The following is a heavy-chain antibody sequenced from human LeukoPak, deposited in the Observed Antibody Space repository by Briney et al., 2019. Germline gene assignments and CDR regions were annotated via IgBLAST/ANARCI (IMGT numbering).Heavy chain of an antibody. CDR3: AKVGRVARDPVGAAFAFDV. Sequence: GVSLRLSCSASGYSFSTYAISWLRQAPGKGREWVSALSGSRAGIFYSDCVKGRFTISRDNSNNTLHLQMNRLGADDTAVYYCAKVGRVARDPVGAAFAFDVWGRGTMVTVSS. D-gene: IGHD1-26*01. J-gene: IGHJ3*01. CDR2: LSGSRAGI. CDR1: GYSFSTYA. V-gene: IGHV3-23*01.